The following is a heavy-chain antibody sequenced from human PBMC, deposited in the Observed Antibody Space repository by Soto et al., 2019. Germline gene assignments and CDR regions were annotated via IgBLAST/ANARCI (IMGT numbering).Heavy chain of an antibody. J-gene: IGHJ4*02. Sequence: ASVKVSCKASGYSFSYYGINWVRQAPGQGLEWMGWMNTKTGHRNYAQKFEDRLTMTTATSTNTDYMELKRLRSDDTAVYYCARDRLRGYDSSGFYSWGQGTPVTVSS. D-gene: IGHD3-22*01. CDR2: MNTKTGHR. CDR3: ARDRLRGYDSSGFYS. CDR1: GYSFSYYG. V-gene: IGHV1-18*01.